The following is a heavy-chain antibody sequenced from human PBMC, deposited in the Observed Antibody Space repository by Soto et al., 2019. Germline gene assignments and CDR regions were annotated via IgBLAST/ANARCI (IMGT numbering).Heavy chain of an antibody. CDR1: GYTITAHL. V-gene: IGHV1-18*04. J-gene: IGHJ6*02. CDR2: ISAYNGNT. Sequence: ASVKVSCKASGYTITAHLLHWVRQAPGQGLEWMGWISAYNGNTNYAQKLQGRVTMTTDTSTSTAYMELRSLRSDDTAVYYCARDLGFGERYYYYGMDVWGQGTTVTVSS. D-gene: IGHD3-10*01. CDR3: ARDLGFGERYYYYGMDV.